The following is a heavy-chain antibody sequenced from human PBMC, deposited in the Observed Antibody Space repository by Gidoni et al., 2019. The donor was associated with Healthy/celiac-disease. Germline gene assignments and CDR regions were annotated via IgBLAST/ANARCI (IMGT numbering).Heavy chain of an antibody. CDR1: GWSFSGYY. V-gene: IGHV4-34*01. D-gene: IGHD3-3*01. CDR2: INHSGST. Sequence: QVQLQQWGAGLLKPSETLSLPCAVYGWSFSGYYLSWIRQPPGKGLEWIGEINHSGSTNYNPSLKSRVTISVDTSKNQFSLKLSSVTAADTAVYYCARALRYYDFWSGSQPYYFDYWGQGTLVTVSS. CDR3: ARALRYYDFWSGSQPYYFDY. J-gene: IGHJ4*02.